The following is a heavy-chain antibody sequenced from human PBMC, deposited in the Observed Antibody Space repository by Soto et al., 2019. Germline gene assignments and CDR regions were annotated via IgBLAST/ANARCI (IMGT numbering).Heavy chain of an antibody. CDR1: GGTFSSYT. CDR2: IIPILGIA. Sequence: QVQLVQSGAEVKKPGSSVKVSCKASGGTFSSYTISWVRQAPGQRLEWMGRIIPILGIANYAQKFQGRVTISADKSTSTAYMELSSLRSEDRAFYYCARWGEVGILGELSSYAFDIWGQGTMVTVSS. J-gene: IGHJ3*02. CDR3: ARWGEVGILGELSSYAFDI. D-gene: IGHD3-16*02. V-gene: IGHV1-69*02.